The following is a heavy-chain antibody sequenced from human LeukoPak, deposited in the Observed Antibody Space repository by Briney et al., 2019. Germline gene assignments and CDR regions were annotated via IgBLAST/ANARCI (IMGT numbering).Heavy chain of an antibody. CDR2: IGSGDDL. J-gene: IGHJ4*02. Sequence: GGSLRLSCDASGFTFRIHAMSWVRQAPGKGLEWVSTIGSGDDLHYADSVKGRFTVSRDDPQNTLYLQMNSLRAEDAAIYYCAKDATPGNSVYDRFDYWGQGTLVTVSS. D-gene: IGHD5/OR15-5a*01. CDR3: AKDATPGNSVYDRFDY. V-gene: IGHV3-23*01. CDR1: GFTFRIHA.